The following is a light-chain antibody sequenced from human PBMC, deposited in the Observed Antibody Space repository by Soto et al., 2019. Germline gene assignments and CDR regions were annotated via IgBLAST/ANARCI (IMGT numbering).Light chain of an antibody. J-gene: IGKJ4*01. CDR1: QGISNY. CDR2: AAS. V-gene: IGKV1-27*01. CDR3: QNYNSAPALT. Sequence: DIQMTQSPSSLSASVGGRVTITCRASQGISNYLAWYQQQPGKVPKLLIYAASILQSGVPSRFSGSGSGTDFTLTISSLQPEDVAAYYCQNYNSAPALTFGGGTKVEIK.